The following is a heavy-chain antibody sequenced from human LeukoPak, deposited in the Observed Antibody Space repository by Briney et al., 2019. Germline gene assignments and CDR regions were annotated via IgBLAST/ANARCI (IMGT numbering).Heavy chain of an antibody. Sequence: ASETLSLTCAVSGYSISSGYYWGWIRQPPGKGLEWIGSIYYSGSTYYNPSLKSRVTISVDTSKNQFSLKLSSVTAADTAVYYCARHSFRFAYYYYYYMDVWGKGTTVTVSS. CDR3: ARHSFRFAYYYYYYMDV. V-gene: IGHV4-38-2*01. D-gene: IGHD2-21*01. CDR1: GYSISSGYY. J-gene: IGHJ6*03. CDR2: IYYSGST.